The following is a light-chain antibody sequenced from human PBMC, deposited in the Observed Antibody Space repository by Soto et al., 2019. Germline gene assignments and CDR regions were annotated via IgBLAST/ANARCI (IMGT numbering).Light chain of an antibody. V-gene: IGLV1-47*01. CDR2: RNN. CDR3: AAWDDSLSGRYV. CDR1: SSNIGSNY. J-gene: IGLJ1*01. Sequence: QLVLTQPPSASGTPGQRVTISCSGSSSNIGSNYVYWYQQLPGTAPKLLIYRNNQRPSGVPDRFSGSKSGTSASLAISGPRSEDEADYYCAAWDDSLSGRYVFGTGTKVTVL.